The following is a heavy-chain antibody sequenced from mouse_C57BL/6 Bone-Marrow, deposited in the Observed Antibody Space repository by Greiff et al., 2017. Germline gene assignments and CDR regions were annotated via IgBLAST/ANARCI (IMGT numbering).Heavy chain of an antibody. CDR2: LDPSDSYT. Sequence: QVQLKQPGAGLVRPGPSVKLSCTASGYTFTSSWMHWVKQRPGQGLAWIGVLDPSDSYTNYNQKFKGKATLTVDTSSSTAYMQLSSLTSEDSAVYYCARSDYWGQGTTRTGSS. CDR3: ARSDY. CDR1: GYTFTSSW. J-gene: IGHJ2*01. V-gene: IGHV1-59*01.